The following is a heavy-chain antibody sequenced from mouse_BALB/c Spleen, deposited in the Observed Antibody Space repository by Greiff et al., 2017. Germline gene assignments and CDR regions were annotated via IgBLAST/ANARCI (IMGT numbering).Heavy chain of an antibody. J-gene: IGHJ2*01. CDR3: ARGGSSGYDDY. D-gene: IGHD3-1*01. CDR1: GYSITSGYY. Sequence: EVQLQQSGPGLVKPSQSLSLTCSVTGYSITSGYYWNWIRQFPGNKLEWMGYISYDGSNNYNPSLKNRISITRDTSKNQFFLKLNSVTTEDTATYYCARGGSSGYDDYWGQGTTLTVSS. CDR2: ISYDGSN. V-gene: IGHV3-6*02.